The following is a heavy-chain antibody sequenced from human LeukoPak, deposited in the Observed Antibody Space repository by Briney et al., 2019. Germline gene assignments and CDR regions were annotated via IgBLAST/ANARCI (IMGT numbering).Heavy chain of an antibody. CDR3: ARGAHSDILTGYVPYYFDY. CDR2: INPSIGST. J-gene: IGHJ4*02. D-gene: IGHD3-9*01. V-gene: IGHV1-46*01. CDR1: GYTFTSYY. Sequence: ASVKVSCKASGYTFTSYYLHWVRQAPGQGLEWLGIINPSIGSTSYAQTFQGRVTMTRDTSTSTVYMELSSLRSEDTAVYYCARGAHSDILTGYVPYYFDYWGQGTLVTVSS.